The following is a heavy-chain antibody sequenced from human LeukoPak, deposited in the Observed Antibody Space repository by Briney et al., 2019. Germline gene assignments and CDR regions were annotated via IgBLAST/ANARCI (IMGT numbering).Heavy chain of an antibody. Sequence: PGGSLRLSCAASGLTFSTYWMHWVRQAPGKGLVWVSRINSDGRSTTYADFVKGRFTISRDNAKNTLYLQMNSLRAEDTAVYYCAREGTSGWYYFDYWGQGTLVTVPS. V-gene: IGHV3-74*01. J-gene: IGHJ4*02. CDR1: GLTFSTYW. CDR2: INSDGRST. CDR3: AREGTSGWYYFDY. D-gene: IGHD6-19*01.